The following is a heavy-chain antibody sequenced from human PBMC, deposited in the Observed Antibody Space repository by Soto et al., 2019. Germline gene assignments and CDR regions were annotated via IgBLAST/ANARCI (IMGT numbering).Heavy chain of an antibody. D-gene: IGHD4-4*01. J-gene: IGHJ4*02. Sequence: PGGFLRLSCAASGFTFSSYAMSWVRQAPGKGLEWVSAISSSGSNTYIADSVKGRFTISRDNSKNTLYLQMNSLRAEDTAIYYCARTVTFDYWGQGTLVTVSS. CDR1: GFTFSSYA. CDR3: ARTVTFDY. V-gene: IGHV3-23*01. CDR2: ISSSGSNT.